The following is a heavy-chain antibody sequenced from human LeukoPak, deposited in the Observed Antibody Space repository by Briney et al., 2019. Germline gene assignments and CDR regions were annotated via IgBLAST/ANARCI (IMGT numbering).Heavy chain of an antibody. CDR3: ATSLGID. CDR1: GGSISSYY. CDR2: IYYSGST. D-gene: IGHD7-27*01. J-gene: IGHJ4*02. Sequence: PSETLSLTCTVSGGSISSYYWSWIRQPPGKGLEWIGYIYYSGSTNYIPSLKSRVTISVDTSKNQFSLKLSSVTAADTAVYYCATSLGIDWGQGTLVTVSS. V-gene: IGHV4-59*01.